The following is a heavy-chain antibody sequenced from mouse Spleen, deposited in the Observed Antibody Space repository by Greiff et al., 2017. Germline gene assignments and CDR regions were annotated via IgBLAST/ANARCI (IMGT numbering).Heavy chain of an antibody. J-gene: IGHJ1*01. CDR3: ATYYGNYRYFDV. Sequence: EVKVVESGGGLVKPGGSLKLSCAASGFTFSSYGMSWVRQTPEKRLEWVATISGGGSYTYYPDSVKGRFTISRDNAKNNLYLQMSSLRSEDTALYYCATYYGNYRYFDVWGAGTTVTVSS. CDR1: GFTFSSYG. CDR2: ISGGGSYT. D-gene: IGHD2-10*01. V-gene: IGHV5-9-2*01.